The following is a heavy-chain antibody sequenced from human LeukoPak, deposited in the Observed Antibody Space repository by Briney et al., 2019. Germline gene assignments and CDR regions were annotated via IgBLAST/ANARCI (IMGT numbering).Heavy chain of an antibody. Sequence: AGGSLRLSCAASGFTFSSYAMHWVRQAPGKGLEWVAVISYDGSNKYYADSVKGRFTISRDNAMNSVYLQMNSLRAEDTAVYYCARDFLRGYYRYYYYMDVWGKGTTVTVSS. J-gene: IGHJ6*03. D-gene: IGHD2/OR15-2a*01. CDR1: GFTFSSYA. V-gene: IGHV3-30*04. CDR3: ARDFLRGYYRYYYYMDV. CDR2: ISYDGSNK.